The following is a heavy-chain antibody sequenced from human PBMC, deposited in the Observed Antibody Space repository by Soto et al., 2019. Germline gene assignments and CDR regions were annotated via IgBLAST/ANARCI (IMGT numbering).Heavy chain of an antibody. J-gene: IGHJ4*02. CDR2: IYYSGST. D-gene: IGHD4-17*01. V-gene: IGHV4-59*01. CDR1: GGSISSYY. Sequence: PSDTLSLTCTVSGGSISSYYWSWIRQPPGKGLEWIGYIYYSGSTNYNPSLKSRVTISVDTSKNQFSLKLSSVTAADTAVYYCARDYGDYVPTFDYWGQGTLVTVSS. CDR3: ARDYGDYVPTFDY.